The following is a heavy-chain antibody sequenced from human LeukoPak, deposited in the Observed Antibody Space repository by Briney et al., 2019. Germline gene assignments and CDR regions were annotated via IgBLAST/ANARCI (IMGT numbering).Heavy chain of an antibody. Sequence: ASVTVSFTASGYTFTIYGICWVRQAPGQGLEWVGWISAYNSNTNYSQKLHSRVTIITDTSTSTAYMELRSLRSEDTAVYYCARDRSLEKLELLWYYGMDVWGQGTTVMVS. CDR1: GYTFTIYG. CDR2: ISAYNSNT. D-gene: IGHD1-7*01. CDR3: ARDRSLEKLELLWYYGMDV. V-gene: IGHV1-18*01. J-gene: IGHJ6*02.